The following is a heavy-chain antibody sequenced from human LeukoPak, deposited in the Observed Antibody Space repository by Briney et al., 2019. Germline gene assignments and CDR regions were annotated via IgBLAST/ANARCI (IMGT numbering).Heavy chain of an antibody. CDR3: ARARNVVVPATYYFDY. D-gene: IGHD2-2*01. CDR1: GGSISSYY. Sequence: SETLSLTCTVSGGSISSYYWSWIRQPPGKGLEWIGYIYYSGSTNYNPSLKSRVTISVDTSKSQFSLKLSSVTAADTAVYYCARARNVVVPATYYFDYWGQGTLVTVSS. CDR2: IYYSGST. J-gene: IGHJ4*02. V-gene: IGHV4-59*01.